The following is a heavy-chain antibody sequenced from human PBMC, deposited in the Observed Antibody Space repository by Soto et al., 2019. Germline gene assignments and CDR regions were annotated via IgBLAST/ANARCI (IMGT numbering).Heavy chain of an antibody. CDR3: AKNPNYSLGYCTNGVCSPYYFDY. Sequence: GGSLRLSCAASGFTFSNYAMSWVRQAPGKGLEWVSAVSISGGSTYYADSVKGRFTISRDNSKNTLCLQMNSLRAEDTAIYYCAKNPNYSLGYCTNGVCSPYYFDYWGQGTLVTVSS. CDR2: VSISGGST. CDR1: GFTFSNYA. D-gene: IGHD2-8*01. V-gene: IGHV3-23*01. J-gene: IGHJ4*02.